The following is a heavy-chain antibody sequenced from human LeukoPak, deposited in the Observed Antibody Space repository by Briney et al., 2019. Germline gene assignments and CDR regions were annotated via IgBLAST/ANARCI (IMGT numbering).Heavy chain of an antibody. CDR3: AKDIRPRDNWADGFHF. CDR2: ITVGGGST. D-gene: IGHD1-20*01. CDR1: GFTVADYA. V-gene: IGHV3-43*02. Sequence: PGPSLRLSWPPSGFTVADYAMHSVRQAPGEGLGWLSLITVGGGSTYYADSVKGRLTISRDNSKNALYLQVNRLRTEDNALYYCAKDIRPRDNWADGFHFWGLGTMVTVSS. J-gene: IGHJ3*01.